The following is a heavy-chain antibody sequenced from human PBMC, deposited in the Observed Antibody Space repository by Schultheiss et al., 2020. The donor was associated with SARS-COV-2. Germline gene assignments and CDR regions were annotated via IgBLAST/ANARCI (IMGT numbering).Heavy chain of an antibody. J-gene: IGHJ6*03. CDR2: INHSGST. CDR3: ARAYCSSTSCYHYMDV. Sequence: SLTCAVYGGSFSGYYWSWIRQPPGKGLEWIGEINHSGSTNYNPSLKSRVTISVDTSKNQFSLKLSSVTAADTAVYYCARAYCSSTSCYHYMDVWGKGTTVTVSS. CDR1: GGSFSGYY. D-gene: IGHD2-2*01. V-gene: IGHV4-34*01.